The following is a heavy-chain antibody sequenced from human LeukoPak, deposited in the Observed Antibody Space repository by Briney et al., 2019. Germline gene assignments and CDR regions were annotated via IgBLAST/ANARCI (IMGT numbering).Heavy chain of an antibody. CDR2: IDQDGSKK. CDR3: ARELDGSVDY. Sequence: GGSLRLSCAASGFTVSSNYMSWVRQAPGKGLEWVANIDQDGSKKYYVDSVKGRFTISRDNAKKSQFLQMNSLRADDTAVYYCARELDGSVDYWGQGTLVTVSS. J-gene: IGHJ4*02. CDR1: GFTVSSNY. V-gene: IGHV3-7*01. D-gene: IGHD3-10*01.